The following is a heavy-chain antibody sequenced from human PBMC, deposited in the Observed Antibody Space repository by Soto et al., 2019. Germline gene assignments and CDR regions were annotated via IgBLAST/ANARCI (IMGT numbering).Heavy chain of an antibody. CDR3: ARGLRALYYYDSSGLRY. D-gene: IGHD3-22*01. V-gene: IGHV4-34*01. CDR1: GGSFSGYY. Sequence: PSETLSLTCAVYGGSFSGYYWSWIRQPPGKGLEWIGEINHSGSTNYNPSLKSRVTISVDTSKNQFSLKLSSVTAADTAVYYCARGLRALYYYDSSGLRYWGQGTLVTVSS. CDR2: INHSGST. J-gene: IGHJ4*02.